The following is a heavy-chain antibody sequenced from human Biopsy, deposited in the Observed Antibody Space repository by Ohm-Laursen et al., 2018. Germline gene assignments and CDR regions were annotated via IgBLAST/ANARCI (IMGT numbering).Heavy chain of an antibody. CDR2: ISNSGNT. Sequence: SETLSLTCIVSGDSINSSYWSWIRQPPGKGLEWIGFISNSGNTNYNPSLKSRVTISVDTSKNQISLKLGSVTVADTAVYYCARRPYGGTRYWYFDLWGRGTLVTVSS. CDR3: ARRPYGGTRYWYFDL. J-gene: IGHJ2*01. CDR1: GDSINSSY. V-gene: IGHV4-59*08. D-gene: IGHD4-23*01.